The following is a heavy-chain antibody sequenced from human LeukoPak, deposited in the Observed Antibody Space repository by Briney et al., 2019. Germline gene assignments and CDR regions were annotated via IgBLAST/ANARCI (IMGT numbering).Heavy chain of an antibody. Sequence: PGGSLRLSCAASGFTFSKAWMSWVRQAPGKGLEWVGRIKSKTDGGTDYAAPVKGRFTISRDDSKNTLYLQMNSLRAEDTAVYYCAKDRGSGYHYFDYWGQGTLVTVSS. J-gene: IGHJ4*02. CDR2: IKSKTDGGT. CDR1: GFTFSKAW. D-gene: IGHD3-22*01. V-gene: IGHV3-15*01. CDR3: AKDRGSGYHYFDY.